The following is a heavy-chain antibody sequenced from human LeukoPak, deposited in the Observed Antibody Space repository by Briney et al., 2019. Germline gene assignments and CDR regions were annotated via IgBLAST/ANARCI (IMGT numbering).Heavy chain of an antibody. Sequence: GGSLRLSCAASGFTFSSYTMHWIRRAPGEGLEWVSSISGSNSYIFYADSVKGRFTVSRDNAKDSLYLQMNSLRAEDTAVYYCARALTTLTYEGYWGQGTQVTVSS. CDR1: GFTFSSYT. D-gene: IGHD1-1*01. J-gene: IGHJ4*02. V-gene: IGHV3-21*01. CDR3: ARALTTLTYEGY. CDR2: ISGSNSYI.